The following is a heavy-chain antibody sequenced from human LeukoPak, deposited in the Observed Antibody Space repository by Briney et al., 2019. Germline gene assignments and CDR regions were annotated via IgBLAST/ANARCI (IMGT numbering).Heavy chain of an antibody. D-gene: IGHD3-16*01. J-gene: IGHJ4*02. CDR1: GFTFSSYA. CDR2: ISYDGSNK. CDR3: ARAFGDGGGYYFDY. Sequence: GGSLRLSCAASGFTFSSYAMHWVRQAPGKGLEWVAVISYDGSNKYYADSVKGRFTISRDNSKNTLYLQMNSLRAEDTAVYYCARAFGDGGGYYFDYWGQGTLVTVSS. V-gene: IGHV3-30-3*01.